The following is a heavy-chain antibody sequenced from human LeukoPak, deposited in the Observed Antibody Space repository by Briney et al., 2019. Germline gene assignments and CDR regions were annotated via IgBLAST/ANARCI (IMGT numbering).Heavy chain of an antibody. D-gene: IGHD6-19*01. CDR1: GGPFRGYY. CDR3: ARRGGWYYYYYMDV. V-gene: IGHV4-34*01. Sequence: SETLSLTCAVYGGPFRGYYWSWIRQPPGKGLEWVGEINHSGSTNYNPSLKSRVTISVDTSKNQFSLKLSSVTAADTAVYYCARRGGWYYYYYMDVWGKGTTVTISS. CDR2: INHSGST. J-gene: IGHJ6*03.